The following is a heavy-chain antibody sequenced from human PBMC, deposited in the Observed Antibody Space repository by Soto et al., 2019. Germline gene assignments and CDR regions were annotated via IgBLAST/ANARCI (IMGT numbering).Heavy chain of an antibody. CDR3: ARDRSRTDAFDI. J-gene: IGHJ3*02. CDR1: GFTFSSYS. Sequence: GGSLRLSCAASGFTFSSYSMNWVRQAPGKGLEWVSSISSSSSYIYYADSVKGRFTISRDNAKNSLSLQMNSLRAEDTAVYYCARDRSRTDAFDIWGQGTMVTVSS. CDR2: ISSSSSYI. V-gene: IGHV3-21*01.